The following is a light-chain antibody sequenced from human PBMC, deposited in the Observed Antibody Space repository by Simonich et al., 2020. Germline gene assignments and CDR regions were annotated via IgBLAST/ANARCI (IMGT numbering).Light chain of an antibody. CDR3: SSYTSSSTWV. J-gene: IGLJ3*02. CDR1: SSDVVSYNL. V-gene: IGLV2-14*02. CDR2: KGS. Sequence: QSALTQPASVSGSPGQSITIYCTGTSSDVVSYNLVSWYQQNPGKAPKLMIYKGSKRPAGVSTRFSGSKSGNTASLTISGLQAEDEADYYCSSYTSSSTWVFGGGTKLTVL.